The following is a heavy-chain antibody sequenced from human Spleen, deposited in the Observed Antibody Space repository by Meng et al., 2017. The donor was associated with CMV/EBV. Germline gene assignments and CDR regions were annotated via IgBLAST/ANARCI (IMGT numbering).Heavy chain of an antibody. J-gene: IGHJ5*02. CDR1: GGSFSGYY. V-gene: IGHV4-34*01. CDR2: INHSGST. CDR3: ARHGDPNWFDP. D-gene: IGHD3-10*01. Sequence: SETLSLTCAVYGGSFSGYYWSWIRQPPGKGLEWIGEINHSGSTNYNPSLKSRVTISVDTSKNQFSLRLTSVTAADTAMYYCARHGDPNWFDPWGRGTLVTVSS.